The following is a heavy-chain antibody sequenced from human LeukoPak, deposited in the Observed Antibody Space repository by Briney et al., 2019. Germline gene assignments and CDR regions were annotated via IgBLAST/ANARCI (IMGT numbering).Heavy chain of an antibody. J-gene: IGHJ3*02. D-gene: IGHD4-17*01. CDR1: GYTPTELS. CDR3: AREITTVTQGDAFDI. Sequence: ASVKVSCKVSGYTPTELSMHWVRQVPGKGLEWMGGFDPEEGETIYAQKFQGRVTMTTDTSTSTAYMELRSLRSDDTAVYYCAREITTVTQGDAFDIWGQGTMVTVSS. CDR2: FDPEEGET. V-gene: IGHV1-24*01.